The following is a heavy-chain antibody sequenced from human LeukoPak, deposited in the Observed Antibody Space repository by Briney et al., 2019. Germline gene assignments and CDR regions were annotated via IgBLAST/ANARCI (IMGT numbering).Heavy chain of an antibody. CDR3: ARDLDIVVVRGALRHYGVDV. Sequence: ASVKVSFKASGCTFTSYGISWVRQAPGQGLEWMGWISAFNGNTNYAQKFQGRVTMSTDTSTSTAYMELRSLRTDDTAVYYCARDLDIVVVRGALRHYGVDVWGQGTTVTVSS. J-gene: IGHJ6*02. CDR1: GCTFTSYG. D-gene: IGHD2-2*01. CDR2: ISAFNGNT. V-gene: IGHV1-18*01.